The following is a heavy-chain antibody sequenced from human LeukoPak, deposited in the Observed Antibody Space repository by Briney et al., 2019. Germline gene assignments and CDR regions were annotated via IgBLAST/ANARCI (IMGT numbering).Heavy chain of an antibody. CDR3: AKDRYSYAFEYSDS. Sequence: PAGSLRLSCAASGFTFSSYGMHWVRQAPGKGLDWVAVISNDGSKKYYADSVKGRFTISRDNSKNTLSLQVSSLRTEDTAVYYCAKDRYSYAFEYSDSWGQGTLVTVSS. J-gene: IGHJ4*02. V-gene: IGHV3-30*18. CDR2: ISNDGSKK. CDR1: GFTFSSYG. D-gene: IGHD5-18*01.